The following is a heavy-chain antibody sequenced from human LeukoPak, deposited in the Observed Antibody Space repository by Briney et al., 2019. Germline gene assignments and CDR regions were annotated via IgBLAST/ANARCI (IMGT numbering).Heavy chain of an antibody. CDR1: GPSFSEYY. Sequence: SETLSLTCAVYGPSFSEYYWSWIRQPPGKGLEWIGEINHSGSITNYSPSLKSRVTISLDTSRNQFSLKLSSVTAADTAVYYCARAYYYDSSGHHDAFDIWGQGTMVTVSS. V-gene: IGHV4-34*01. J-gene: IGHJ3*02. D-gene: IGHD3-22*01. CDR3: ARAYYYDSSGHHDAFDI. CDR2: INHSGSIT.